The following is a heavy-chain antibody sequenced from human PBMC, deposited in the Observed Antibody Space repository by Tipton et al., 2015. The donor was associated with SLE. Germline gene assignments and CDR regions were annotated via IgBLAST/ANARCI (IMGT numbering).Heavy chain of an antibody. Sequence: TLSLTCTVSGGSISSSSYYWGWIRQPPGKGLEWIGSIYYSGSIYYNPSLKSRVTISVDTSKNQFSLKLSSVTAADTAVYYCARGITMESWFDPWGQGTLVTVSS. J-gene: IGHJ5*02. V-gene: IGHV4-39*07. CDR3: ARGITMESWFDP. D-gene: IGHD3-10*01. CDR2: IYYSGSI. CDR1: GGSISSSSYY.